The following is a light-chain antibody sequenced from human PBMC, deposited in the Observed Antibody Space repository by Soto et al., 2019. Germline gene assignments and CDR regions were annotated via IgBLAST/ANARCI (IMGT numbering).Light chain of an antibody. CDR3: QQYGDWPLT. CDR1: QNVGNN. V-gene: IGKV3-15*01. Sequence: DIVMTQSPATLSVSAGDRATVSCRASQNVGNNFAWYQQKPGQAPRLLIFATSTRATGVPARFSGSGSGTEFTLTISSLQSEDFAVYYCQQYGDWPLTFGGGAKVEIE. J-gene: IGKJ4*01. CDR2: ATS.